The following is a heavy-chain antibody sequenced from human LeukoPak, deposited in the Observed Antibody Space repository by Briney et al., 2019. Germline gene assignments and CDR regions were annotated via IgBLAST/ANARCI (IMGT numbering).Heavy chain of an antibody. Sequence: PSETLSLTCTVSGYSISSGYYWGWIRQPPGKGLEWIGYIYHSGSTYYNPSLKSRVTISVDRSKNQFSPKLSSVTAADTAVYYCARVGWFGELLRNWFDPWGQGTLVTVSS. CDR2: IYHSGST. CDR1: GYSISSGYY. CDR3: ARVGWFGELLRNWFDP. D-gene: IGHD3-10*01. J-gene: IGHJ5*02. V-gene: IGHV4-38-2*02.